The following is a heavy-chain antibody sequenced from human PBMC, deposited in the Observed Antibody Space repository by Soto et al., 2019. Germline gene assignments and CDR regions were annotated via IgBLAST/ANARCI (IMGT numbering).Heavy chain of an antibody. Sequence: SVKVSCKASGGTFSSYAISWVRQAPGQGLEWMGGIIPIFGTANYAQKFQGRVTITADESTSTAYMELSSLRSEDTAVYYCASGPDRYYYDSSGYYSPYGMDVWGQGTTVTSP. CDR3: ASGPDRYYYDSSGYYSPYGMDV. J-gene: IGHJ6*02. CDR2: IIPIFGTA. CDR1: GGTFSSYA. D-gene: IGHD3-22*01. V-gene: IGHV1-69*13.